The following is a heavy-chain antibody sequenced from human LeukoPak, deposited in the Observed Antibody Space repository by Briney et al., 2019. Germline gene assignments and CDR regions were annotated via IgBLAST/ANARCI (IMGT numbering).Heavy chain of an antibody. CDR3: ARVVGATAFDY. J-gene: IGHJ4*02. V-gene: IGHV4-34*01. CDR1: GGSFSGYY. D-gene: IGHD1-26*01. Sequence: SETLSLTCAVYGGSFSGYYWSWIRQPPGKGLEWIGEINHSGSTNYNPSLKSRVTISVDTSKNQFSLKLSSVTAADTAVYYCARVVGATAFDYWGREPWSPSPQ. CDR2: INHSGST.